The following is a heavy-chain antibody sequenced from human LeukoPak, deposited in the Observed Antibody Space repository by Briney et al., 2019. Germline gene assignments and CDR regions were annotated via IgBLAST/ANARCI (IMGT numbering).Heavy chain of an antibody. J-gene: IGHJ4*02. V-gene: IGHV3-23*01. D-gene: IGHD3-16*02. CDR3: AKFVEDDYVWGSYRYTPYYFDY. CDR2: ITGSGSST. CDR1: GFTFTNYA. Sequence: GGSLRLSCAASGFTFTNYAMSWVRQAPGKGLEWVSGITGSGSSTYYADSVKGRFTISRDNSKNTLYLQMNSLRAEDTAVYYCAKFVEDDYVWGSYRYTPYYFDYWGQGTLVTVSS.